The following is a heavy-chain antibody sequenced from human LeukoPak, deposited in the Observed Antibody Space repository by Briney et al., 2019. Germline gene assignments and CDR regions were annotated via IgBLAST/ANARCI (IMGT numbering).Heavy chain of an antibody. D-gene: IGHD2-2*01. CDR1: GYRFTSYG. CDR2: ISAYNGNT. V-gene: IGHV1-18*01. Sequence: ASVKVSCKAPGYRFTSYGISWVRQAPGQGLEWMAWISAYNGNTDYAQKFQGRVIMTTDTSTSTAYMELRSLRSDDTAVYYCVRDPDCRSTRCSVSPFDYWAKGTLVSVSS. J-gene: IGHJ4*02. CDR3: VRDPDCRSTRCSVSPFDY.